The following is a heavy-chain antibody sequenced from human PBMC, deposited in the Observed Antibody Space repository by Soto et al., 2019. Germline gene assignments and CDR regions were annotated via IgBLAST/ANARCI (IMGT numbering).Heavy chain of an antibody. V-gene: IGHV1-18*01. Sequence: QIQLLQSGAEVKKPGASVKVTCKASGYTFRNFGISWVRQAPGQGLEWMGWISAYNANANYAQKFQGRLTMTADTATSTAYMELRSLRSGDTAVYYCARENSYFDYWGQGTLVTVSS. J-gene: IGHJ4*02. CDR3: ARENSYFDY. CDR1: GYTFRNFG. CDR2: ISAYNANA.